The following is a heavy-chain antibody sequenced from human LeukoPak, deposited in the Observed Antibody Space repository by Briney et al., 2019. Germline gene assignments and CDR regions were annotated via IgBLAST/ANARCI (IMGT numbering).Heavy chain of an antibody. Sequence: GGSLRPSCAASGYTFSGYWMHWVRQAPGKGLVWVSRINKDGSTITYTDSVKGRFTMSRDNAQNTLSLEMKSLRVEDTAVYYCVRGGTSGSGDYWGQGTLVTVSA. D-gene: IGHD3-10*01. V-gene: IGHV3-74*01. CDR3: VRGGTSGSGDY. CDR2: INKDGSTI. J-gene: IGHJ4*02. CDR1: GYTFSGYW.